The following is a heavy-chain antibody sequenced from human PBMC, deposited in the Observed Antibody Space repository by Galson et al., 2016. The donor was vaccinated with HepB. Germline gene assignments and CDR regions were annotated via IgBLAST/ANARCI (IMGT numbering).Heavy chain of an antibody. J-gene: IGHJ4*02. D-gene: IGHD3-10*01. Sequence: SLRLSCAAAGFSFSSYTMTWVRQAPGQGLEWVSSITGNPLSVFYADSMKGRFTISRDNSKNTLSLQMDSLRAEDTAVYYCAKDRQVTYWGQGTLVTVSS. CDR1: GFSFSSYT. V-gene: IGHV3-23*01. CDR3: AKDRQVTY. CDR2: ITGNPLSV.